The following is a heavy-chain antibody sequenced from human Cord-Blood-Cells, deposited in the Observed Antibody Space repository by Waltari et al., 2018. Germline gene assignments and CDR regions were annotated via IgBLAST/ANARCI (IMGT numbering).Heavy chain of an antibody. V-gene: IGHV3-21*01. CDR3: ARDKGSSGWSDY. Sequence: EVQLVESGGGLVKPGGSLRLSCAASGFTFSSYSMNWVRQAPGKGLEWVSSIRSSSSYIYYADSVKGRFTISRDNAKNSLYLQMNSLRAEDTAVYYCARDKGSSGWSDYWGQGTLVTVSS. D-gene: IGHD6-6*01. J-gene: IGHJ4*02. CDR2: IRSSSSYI. CDR1: GFTFSSYS.